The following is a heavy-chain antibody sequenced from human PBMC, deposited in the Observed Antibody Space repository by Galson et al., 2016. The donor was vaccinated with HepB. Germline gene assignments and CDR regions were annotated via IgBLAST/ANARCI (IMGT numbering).Heavy chain of an antibody. CDR3: ARDEISGTTGDY. J-gene: IGHJ4*02. Sequence: SLRLSCAVSGFTVSNNYMSWVRQAPGKGLEWVSLVYSVGSTYYADSVKGRFTISRDNSKNTLYLQMNSLRAEDTAVYYCARDEISGTTGDYWGRGTLVTVSS. CDR1: GFTVSNNY. D-gene: IGHD1-7*01. V-gene: IGHV3-53*01. CDR2: VYSVGST.